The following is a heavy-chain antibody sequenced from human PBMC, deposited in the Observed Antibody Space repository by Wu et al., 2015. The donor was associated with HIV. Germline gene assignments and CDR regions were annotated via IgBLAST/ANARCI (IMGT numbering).Heavy chain of an antibody. CDR3: ARAGRVYGELLYQFDAFDI. D-gene: IGHD3-10*02. J-gene: IGHJ3*02. CDR2: TNPSGGST. CDR1: GYTFTSYY. V-gene: IGHV1-46*01. Sequence: QVQLVQSGAEVKKPGASVKVSCKASGYTFTSYYMHWVRQAPGQGLEWMGITNPSGGSTSYAQKFQGRVTMTRDTSTSTVYMELSSLRSEDTAVYYCARAGRVYGELLYQFDAFDIWGQGTMVTVSS.